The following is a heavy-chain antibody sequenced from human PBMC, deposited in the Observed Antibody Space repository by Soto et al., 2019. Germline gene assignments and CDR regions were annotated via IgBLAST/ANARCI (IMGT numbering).Heavy chain of an antibody. Sequence: ASETLSLTCTVSGGSISSSSYYWGWIRQPPGKGLEWIGSIYYSGSTYYNPSLKSRVTISVDTSKNQFSLKLSSVTAADTAVYYCARIPVHGYYDFWSGYTPNSYYYYGMDVWGQGTTVTAP. CDR2: IYYSGST. V-gene: IGHV4-39*01. CDR3: ARIPVHGYYDFWSGYTPNSYYYYGMDV. J-gene: IGHJ6*02. D-gene: IGHD3-3*01. CDR1: GGSISSSSYY.